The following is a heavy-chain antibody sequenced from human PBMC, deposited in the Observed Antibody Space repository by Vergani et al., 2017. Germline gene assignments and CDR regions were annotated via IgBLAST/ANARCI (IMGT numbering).Heavy chain of an antibody. CDR1: GYTFTSYG. J-gene: IGHJ4*02. V-gene: IGHV1-2*02. CDR2: INPNSGGT. Sequence: QVQLVQSGAEVKKPGASVKVSCKASGYTFTSYGISWVRQAPGQGLEWMGWINPNSGGTNYAQKFQGRVTMTRDTSISTAYMELSRLRSDDTAVYYCARDSGRLLWFGESYYFDYWGQGTLVTVAS. CDR3: ARDSGRLLWFGESYYFDY. D-gene: IGHD3-10*01.